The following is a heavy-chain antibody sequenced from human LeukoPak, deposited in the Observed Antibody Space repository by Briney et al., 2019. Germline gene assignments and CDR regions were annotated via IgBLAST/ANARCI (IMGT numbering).Heavy chain of an antibody. Sequence: GGSLRLSCAASGFTFSNYGMHWVRQAPGKWLEWVAFIRSDGINKYHADSVKGRFTISRDNSKNTLYLQMNSLRAEDTAVYYCAKLGKTENHYGSGRFSYYYYMDVWGKGTTVTISS. CDR3: AKLGKTENHYGSGRFSYYYYMDV. J-gene: IGHJ6*03. V-gene: IGHV3-30*02. CDR2: IRSDGINK. CDR1: GFTFSNYG. D-gene: IGHD3-10*01.